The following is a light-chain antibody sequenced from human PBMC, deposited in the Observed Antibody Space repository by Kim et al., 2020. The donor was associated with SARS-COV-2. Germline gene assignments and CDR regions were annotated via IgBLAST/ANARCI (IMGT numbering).Light chain of an antibody. CDR2: YDS. CDR1: NIGSKS. Sequence: SYELTQPPSVSVAPGKTARITCGGNNIGSKSVPWYQQKPGQAPVLVIYYDSDRPSGIPERFSGSNSGNTATLTISRVEAGDEADYYCQVWDSSSDHRVFGGGTQLTVL. V-gene: IGLV3-21*04. CDR3: QVWDSSSDHRV. J-gene: IGLJ3*02.